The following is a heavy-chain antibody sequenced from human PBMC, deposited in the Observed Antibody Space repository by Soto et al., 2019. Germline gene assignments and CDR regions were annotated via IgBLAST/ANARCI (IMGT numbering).Heavy chain of an antibody. J-gene: IGHJ4*02. CDR3: AKVDGYSFRTEH. CDR2: IGGRSNNT. CDR1: VFTFSNYA. V-gene: IGHV3-23*01. D-gene: IGHD5-18*01. Sequence: PGGSLRLSCASSVFTFSNYAMTCVRQALGKGPEWVSSIGGRSNNTHYADSVKGRFAISRDNSQNTLYLQMNSLTAEDTAVYFCAKVDGYSFRTEHWGQGTLVSVSS.